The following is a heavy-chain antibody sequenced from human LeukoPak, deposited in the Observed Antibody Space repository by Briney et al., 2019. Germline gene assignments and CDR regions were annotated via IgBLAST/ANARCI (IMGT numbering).Heavy chain of an antibody. CDR3: TTGLVVVEGFDY. CDR2: IKSKTDGGTT. Sequence: GGSLRLSCAASGFTFSNAWMSWVRQAPGKGLEWVGRIKSKTDGGTTDYAAPVKGRFTISRDDSKNTLYLQMNSLKTEDTAVYYCTTGLVVVEGFDYWGQGTLVTVSS. D-gene: IGHD2-15*01. V-gene: IGHV3-15*01. J-gene: IGHJ4*02. CDR1: GFTFSNAW.